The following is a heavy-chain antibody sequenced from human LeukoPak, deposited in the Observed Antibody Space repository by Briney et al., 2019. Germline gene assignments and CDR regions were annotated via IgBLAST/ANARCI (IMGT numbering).Heavy chain of an antibody. CDR3: ARGLLRYFDWPFTMDV. J-gene: IGHJ6*02. D-gene: IGHD3-9*01. V-gene: IGHV1-8*01. Sequence: ASVKVSCKASGYTFTSYDINWVRQAAGQGLEWMGWMNPNSGNTGYAQKFQGRVTMTRNTSISTAYMELSSLRSEDTAVYYCARGLLRYFDWPFTMDVWGQGTTVTVSS. CDR1: GYTFTSYD. CDR2: MNPNSGNT.